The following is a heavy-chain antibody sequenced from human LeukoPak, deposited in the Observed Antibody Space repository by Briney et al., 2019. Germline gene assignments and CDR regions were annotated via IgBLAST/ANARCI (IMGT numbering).Heavy chain of an antibody. V-gene: IGHV1-8*01. CDR1: GYTFTSYD. CDR3: AREGRLAVAGTVDYYGMDV. D-gene: IGHD6-19*01. J-gene: IGHJ6*02. CDR2: MNPNSGNT. Sequence: ASVKVSCKASGYTFTSYDINWVRQATGQGLEWMGWMNPNSGNTGYAQKFQGRVTMTRNTSISTAYMELSSLRSEDTAVYYCAREGRLAVAGTVDYYGMDVWGQGTTVTVSS.